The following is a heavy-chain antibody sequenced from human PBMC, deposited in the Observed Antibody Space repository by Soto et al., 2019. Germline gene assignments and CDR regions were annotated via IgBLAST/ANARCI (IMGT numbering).Heavy chain of an antibody. V-gene: IGHV1-3*01. CDR1: GYTFTSYA. D-gene: IGHD6-13*01. J-gene: IGHJ4*02. CDR2: INAGNGNT. CDR3: ARIGYSSSWYGVSDY. Sequence: QVQLVQSGAEVKKPGASVKVSCKASGYTFTSYAMHWVRQAPGQRLEWMGWINAGNGNTKYSQKFQGRVTITRDTSASTAYMELSSLRSEDTAVYYCARIGYSSSWYGVSDYWRQGPLVTVSS.